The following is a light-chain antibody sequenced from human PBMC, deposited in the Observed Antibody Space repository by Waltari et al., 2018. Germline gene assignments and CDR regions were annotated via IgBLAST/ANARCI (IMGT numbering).Light chain of an antibody. J-gene: IGKJ4*01. CDR3: QQHDNLPLT. V-gene: IGKV1-33*01. CDR2: DAS. CDR1: EDINNY. Sequence: DIQMTQSPSSLSASIGDRVTITCQASEDINNYLNWYRQKPGKAPKLLIYDASNLQVGVPSRVSGGGSGTDFTFTISSLQPGDIATYYCQQHDNLPLTFGGGTKVEIK.